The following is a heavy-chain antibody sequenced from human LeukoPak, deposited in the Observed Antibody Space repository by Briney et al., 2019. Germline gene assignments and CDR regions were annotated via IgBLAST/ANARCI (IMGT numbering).Heavy chain of an antibody. Sequence: GGSLRHSCAASGFTFSSHAMHCVRQAPGKGLEWVSSIPASGTYSHHAHPVKGRFTISRDNAKNSPYLYMYNWRAQGPSFFYCVRGDSRDYWGQGTMVTVSS. CDR3: VRGDSRDY. V-gene: IGHV3-21*04. J-gene: IGHJ4*02. CDR2: IPASGTYS. D-gene: IGHD6-13*01. CDR1: GFTFSSHA.